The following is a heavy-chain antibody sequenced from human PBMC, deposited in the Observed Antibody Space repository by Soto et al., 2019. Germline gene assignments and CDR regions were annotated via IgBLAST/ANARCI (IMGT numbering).Heavy chain of an antibody. V-gene: IGHV4-59*08. CDR2: IYYSGNT. J-gene: IGHJ5*02. CDR1: GGSISSYY. CDR3: ARHTATVTTLWFDP. D-gene: IGHD4-17*01. Sequence: QVQLQESGPGLVKPSETLSLTCTVSGGSISSYYWSWIRQPPGKGLEWIGYIYYSGNTNYNPSLKRPVTISVDTSKNHFSLKLSSVTAADTAVYYCARHTATVTTLWFDPWGQGTLVTVSS.